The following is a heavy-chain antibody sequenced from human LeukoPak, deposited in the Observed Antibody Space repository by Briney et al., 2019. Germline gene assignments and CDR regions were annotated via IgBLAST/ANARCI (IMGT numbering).Heavy chain of an antibody. Sequence: PGGSLRLSCAASGFTFSSYGMHWVRQAPGKGLEWVAVILYDGSNKNYADSVKGRFSISRDNSKDTLYLQMNSLRAEDTAVYYCAKEGTSGLVYNWFDPWGQGTLVTVSS. CDR3: AKEGTSGLVYNWFDP. D-gene: IGHD1-7*01. CDR2: ILYDGSNK. V-gene: IGHV3-30*18. CDR1: GFTFSSYG. J-gene: IGHJ5*02.